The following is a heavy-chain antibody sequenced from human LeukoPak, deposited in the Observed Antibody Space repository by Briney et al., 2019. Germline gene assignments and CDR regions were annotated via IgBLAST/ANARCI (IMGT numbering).Heavy chain of an antibody. CDR2: TYYRSQWYN. D-gene: IGHD3-22*01. CDR3: ATYSSLNRREFQY. Sequence: SQTLSLTCAISGDSVSSDSVAWNWIRQSPSRGLEWLGRTYYRSQWYNDYAVSVKSRISINPDTSKNQFSLQLNSVIPEDTAVYYCATYSSLNRREFQYWGQGTLLTVSS. J-gene: IGHJ1*01. V-gene: IGHV6-1*01. CDR1: GDSVSSDSVA.